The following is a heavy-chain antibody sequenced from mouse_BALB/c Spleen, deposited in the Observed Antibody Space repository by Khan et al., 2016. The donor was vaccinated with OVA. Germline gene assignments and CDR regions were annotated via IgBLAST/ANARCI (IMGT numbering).Heavy chain of an antibody. CDR1: GFTFRNYG. Sequence: EVQLVESGGDLVKPGGSLKLSCAASGFTFRNYGMSWVRQIPDKRLEWVATINSDGSYTYYPDSVKGRFTISRNNAKNTLYLEMSSLKSDDTAMYSCASHLNGSFAYWGQGTLVTVFA. CDR2: INSDGSYT. J-gene: IGHJ3*01. CDR3: ASHLNGSFAY. V-gene: IGHV5-6*01.